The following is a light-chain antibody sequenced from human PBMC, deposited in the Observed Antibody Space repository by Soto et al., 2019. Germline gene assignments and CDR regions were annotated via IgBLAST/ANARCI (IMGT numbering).Light chain of an antibody. V-gene: IGKV3-20*01. J-gene: IGKJ1*01. CDR1: QSVSSSY. CDR2: GAS. Sequence: EIVLTQSPGTLSLSPGERATLSCRASQSVSSSYLAWDQQKPGQAPRLLIYGASSMATGIPDRYSGSGSGTDVTLNISRLEPGDFAVYYCKQYGSSPGTFGQGTKVEIK. CDR3: KQYGSSPGT.